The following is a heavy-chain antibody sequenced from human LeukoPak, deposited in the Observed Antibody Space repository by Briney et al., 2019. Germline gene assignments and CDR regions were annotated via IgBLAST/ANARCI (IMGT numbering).Heavy chain of an antibody. CDR2: ISSSGDII. CDR3: ARDPAGPGIVGENDY. D-gene: IGHD1-26*01. J-gene: IGHJ4*02. Sequence: GGSLRLSCAVSEFTFTDYYMSWVRQAPGKGLEWISYISSSGDIIFNADSVKGRFTISRDNAKKLLYLQMNSLRAEDTAVYYCARDPAGPGIVGENDYWGQGTLVTVSS. V-gene: IGHV3-11*04. CDR1: EFTFTDYY.